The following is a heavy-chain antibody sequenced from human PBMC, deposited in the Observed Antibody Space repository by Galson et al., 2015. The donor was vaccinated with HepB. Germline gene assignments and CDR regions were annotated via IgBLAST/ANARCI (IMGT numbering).Heavy chain of an antibody. V-gene: IGHV5-10-1*01. D-gene: IGHD6-19*01. CDR2: IDPSDSYT. J-gene: IGHJ5*02. Sequence: QSGAEVKKPGESLRISCKGSGYSFTSYWISWVRQMPGKGLEWMGRIDPSDSYTNYSPSFQGHVTISADKSISTAYLQWSSLKASDTAMYYCARGYSSGWYVGGFDPWGQGTLVTVAS. CDR1: GYSFTSYW. CDR3: ARGYSSGWYVGGFDP.